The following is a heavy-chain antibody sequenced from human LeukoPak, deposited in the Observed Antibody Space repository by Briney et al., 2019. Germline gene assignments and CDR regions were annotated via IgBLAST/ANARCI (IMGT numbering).Heavy chain of an antibody. CDR3: ARDLNAFDI. J-gene: IGHJ3*02. CDR2: ISSSSSTI. Sequence: GGSLRLSCAASGFTFSSYSMNWVRQAPGKGLEWVSYISSSSSTIYYADSVKGRFTISRDNAKNSLYLQMNSLRAEDTAVYYCARDLNAFDIWGQGTMVTVSS. CDR1: GFTFSSYS. V-gene: IGHV3-48*04.